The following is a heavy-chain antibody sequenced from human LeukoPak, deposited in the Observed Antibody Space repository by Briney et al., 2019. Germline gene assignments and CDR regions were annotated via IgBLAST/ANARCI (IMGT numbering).Heavy chain of an antibody. CDR2: IYYNGNT. CDR3: ARGYRSSWYQVDY. D-gene: IGHD6-13*01. Sequence: SETLSLTCTVSGGSVSRGSYFWSWIRQPPGKGLEWIGFIYYNGNTNSSPSLKGRVTISVDTSKSQFSLKLTSVTAADTAVYYCARGYRSSWYQVDYWGQGTLVTVSS. J-gene: IGHJ4*02. V-gene: IGHV4-61*01. CDR1: GGSVSRGSYF.